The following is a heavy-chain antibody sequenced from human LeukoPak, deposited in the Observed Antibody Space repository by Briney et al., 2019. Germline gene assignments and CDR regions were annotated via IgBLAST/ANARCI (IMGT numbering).Heavy chain of an antibody. Sequence: GESLKISCKGSGYSFTSYWIGWVRQMPGKGLEWMGIIYPGDPDTRYSPSFQGQVTISADKSISTAYLQWSSLKASDTAMYYCARQRTAAAGHYYYYGMDVWGQGTTVTVSS. CDR3: ARQRTAAAGHYYYYGMDV. V-gene: IGHV5-51*01. D-gene: IGHD6-13*01. CDR2: IYPGDPDT. CDR1: GYSFTSYW. J-gene: IGHJ6*02.